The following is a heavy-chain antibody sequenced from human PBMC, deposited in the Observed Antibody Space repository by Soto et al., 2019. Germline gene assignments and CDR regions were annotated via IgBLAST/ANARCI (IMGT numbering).Heavy chain of an antibody. CDR3: AKDLPELRRPYDFWSGYSFDY. Sequence: QVQLVESGGGVVQPGRSLRLSCAASGFTFSSYGMHWVRQAPGKGLEWVAVISYDGSNKYYADSVKGRFTISRDNSKNTLYLQMNSLRAEDTAVYYCAKDLPELRRPYDFWSGYSFDYWGQGTLVTVSS. CDR1: GFTFSSYG. J-gene: IGHJ4*02. D-gene: IGHD3-3*01. V-gene: IGHV3-30*18. CDR2: ISYDGSNK.